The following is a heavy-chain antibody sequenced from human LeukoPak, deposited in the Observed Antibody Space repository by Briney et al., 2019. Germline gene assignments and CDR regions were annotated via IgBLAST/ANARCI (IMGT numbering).Heavy chain of an antibody. D-gene: IGHD3-3*01. V-gene: IGHV3-30-3*01. CDR2: ISYDGSNK. J-gene: IGHJ6*03. CDR1: GFTFSSYA. CDR3: AREGYYDFWSGYSHLYYYYYYMDV. Sequence: GGSLRLSCAASGFTFSSYAMHWVRQAPGKGLEWVAVISYDGSNKYYADSVKGRFTISRDNSKNTLYLQMNSQRAEDTAVYYCAREGYYDFWSGYSHLYYYYYYMDVWGKGTTVTVSS.